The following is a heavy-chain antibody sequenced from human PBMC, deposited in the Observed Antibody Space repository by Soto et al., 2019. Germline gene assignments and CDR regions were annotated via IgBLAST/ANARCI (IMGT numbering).Heavy chain of an antibody. CDR2: ISGSGGST. Sequence: GSLRLSCAASGFTLSSYAMSWVRQAPGEGLEWVSAISGSGGSTYYADSVKGRFTISRDNSKNTLYLQMNSLRAEDTAVYYCAKDRPETYYYDSSGYPYFDYWGQGTLVTVSS. CDR3: AKDRPETYYYDSSGYPYFDY. CDR1: GFTLSSYA. J-gene: IGHJ4*02. V-gene: IGHV3-23*01. D-gene: IGHD3-22*01.